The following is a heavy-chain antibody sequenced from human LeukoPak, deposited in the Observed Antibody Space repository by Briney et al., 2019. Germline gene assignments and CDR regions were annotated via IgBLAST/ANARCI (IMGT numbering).Heavy chain of an antibody. D-gene: IGHD2-21*01. V-gene: IGHV1-46*01. Sequence: ASVKVSRKASGYTVANYYMHWVRQAPGQGLEWMGMINPSISSRTYAQKFQGRVTVTSDTSTSTVYMEVSSLRSEDTAIYYCARSGMWFSTNDWGQGTLVTVSS. CDR2: INPSISSR. J-gene: IGHJ4*02. CDR3: ARSGMWFSTND. CDR1: GYTVANYY.